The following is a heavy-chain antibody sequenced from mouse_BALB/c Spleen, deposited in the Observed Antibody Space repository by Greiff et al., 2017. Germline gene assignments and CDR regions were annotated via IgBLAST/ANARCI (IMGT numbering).Heavy chain of an antibody. CDR3: TINYRYDDYAMDY. CDR2: INPSNGGT. D-gene: IGHD2-14*01. CDR1: GYTFTSYW. V-gene: IGHV1S16*01. J-gene: IGHJ4*01. Sequence: VQLQESGAELVKPGASVKLSCKASGYTFTSYWMHLVKLRPGQGFEWIGEINPSNGGTNYNEKFKRKATLTVDKSSSTAYMQLSSLTSEDSAVYYCTINYRYDDYAMDYWGQGTSVTVSS.